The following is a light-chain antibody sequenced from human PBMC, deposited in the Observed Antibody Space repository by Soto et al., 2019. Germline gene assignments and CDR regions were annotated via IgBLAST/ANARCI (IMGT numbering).Light chain of an antibody. CDR2: QAS. J-gene: IGKJ1*01. Sequence: DIQMTQSPSTLSASVGDRVTITCRASQSISNSLAWFQQKPGKAPKVLIYQASKLHNGVPSRFSGSGSGTEFTLTVSGLQPDDFATYYFQRSNSDSETFGQGTKVEIK. CDR1: QSISNS. V-gene: IGKV1-5*03. CDR3: QRSNSDSET.